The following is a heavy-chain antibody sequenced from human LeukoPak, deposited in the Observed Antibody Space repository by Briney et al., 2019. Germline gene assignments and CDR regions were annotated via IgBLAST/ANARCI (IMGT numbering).Heavy chain of an antibody. CDR3: ARARRRGYSYGTPVGAFDI. Sequence: PSETLSLTCAAYGGSFSGYYWSWIRQPPGKGLEWIGEINHSGSTNYNPSLKSRVTISVDTSKNQFSLKLSSVTAADTAVYYCARARRRGYSYGTPVGAFDIWGQGTMVTVSS. J-gene: IGHJ3*02. V-gene: IGHV4-34*01. CDR2: INHSGST. D-gene: IGHD5-18*01. CDR1: GGSFSGYY.